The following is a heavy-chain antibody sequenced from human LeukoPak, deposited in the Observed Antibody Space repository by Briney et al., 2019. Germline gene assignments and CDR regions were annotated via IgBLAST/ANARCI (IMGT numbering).Heavy chain of an antibody. CDR1: GFTFSSYA. Sequence: GGSLRLSCAASGFTFSSYAMSWVRQAPGKGLEWVSAISGRGGGTYYADSVKGRFTISRDNSKNTLSLQMNSLRAEDTAVYYCARDVSGYPYWGQGTPVTVSS. V-gene: IGHV3-23*01. CDR3: ARDVSGYPY. J-gene: IGHJ4*02. CDR2: ISGRGGGT. D-gene: IGHD5-12*01.